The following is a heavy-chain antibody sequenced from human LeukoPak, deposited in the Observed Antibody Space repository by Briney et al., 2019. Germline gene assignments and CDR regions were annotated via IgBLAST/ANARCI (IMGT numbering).Heavy chain of an antibody. CDR1: GYTFTSYY. CDR2: INPSGGST. CDR3: ARDANPLGYCSSTSCPTKTNWFDP. D-gene: IGHD2-2*01. J-gene: IGHJ5*02. Sequence: ASVKVSCKASGYTFTSYYMHWVRQAPGQGLEWMGIINPSGGSTSYAQRFQGRVTMTRDMSTSTVYMELSSLRSEDTAVHYCARDANPLGYCSSTSCPTKTNWFDPWGQGTLVTVSS. V-gene: IGHV1-46*01.